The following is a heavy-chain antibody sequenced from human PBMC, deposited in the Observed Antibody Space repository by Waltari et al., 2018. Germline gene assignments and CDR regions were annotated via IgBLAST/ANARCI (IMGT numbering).Heavy chain of an antibody. Sequence: QVQLQQWGAGLLKPSETLSLTCAVYGGSFSGYYWSWIRQPPGTGLEWIGEINHSGSTNYNPSLKSRVTISVDTSKNQFSLKLSSVTAADTAVYYCARGGTLGEVPAAGRGAYYFDYWGQGTLVTVSS. D-gene: IGHD2-2*01. CDR1: GGSFSGYY. J-gene: IGHJ4*02. CDR2: INHSGST. V-gene: IGHV4-34*01. CDR3: ARGGTLGEVPAAGRGAYYFDY.